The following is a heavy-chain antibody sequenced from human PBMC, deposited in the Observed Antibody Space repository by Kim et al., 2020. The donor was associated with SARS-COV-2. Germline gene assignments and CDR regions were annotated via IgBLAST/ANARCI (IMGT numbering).Heavy chain of an antibody. Sequence: ASVKVSCKVSGYTLTELSMHWVRQAPGKGLEWMGGFDPEDGETIYAQKFQGRVTMTEDTSTDTSYMELSSLRSEDTAVYYCATGRVAGPPAWFDPWGQGTLVTVSS. CDR1: GYTLTELS. CDR3: ATGRVAGPPAWFDP. V-gene: IGHV1-24*01. J-gene: IGHJ5*02. D-gene: IGHD2-15*01. CDR2: FDPEDGET.